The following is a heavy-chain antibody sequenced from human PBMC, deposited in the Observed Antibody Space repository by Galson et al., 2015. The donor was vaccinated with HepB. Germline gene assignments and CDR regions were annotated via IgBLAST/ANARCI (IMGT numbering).Heavy chain of an antibody. CDR2: MSGNTGDT. CDR1: GFTFSSYA. V-gene: IGHV3-23*01. J-gene: IGHJ4*02. D-gene: IGHD3-16*01. Sequence: SLRLSCAASGFTFSSYAMGWVRQAPGKGLEYVSAMSGNTGDTYYADSVKDRFTISRDNSKNTLYLQMNSLRAEDTAAYYCARDYRQGFGPEYWGQGTLVTVSS. CDR3: ARDYRQGFGPEY.